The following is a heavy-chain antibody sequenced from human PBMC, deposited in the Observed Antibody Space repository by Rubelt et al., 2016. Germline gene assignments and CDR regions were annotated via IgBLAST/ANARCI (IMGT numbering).Heavy chain of an antibody. D-gene: IGHD3-3*01. V-gene: IGHV5-10-1*03. Sequence: EVQLVQSGAEVKKPGESLRISCKGSGYSFTSYWISWVRQMPGTGLEWMGRIDPSDSYTNYSPAFQGHVNISADKSISTAYLLWSSLKASDTAMYYCAIYDFWSGYYLDYWGQGTLVTVSS. CDR2: IDPSDSYT. J-gene: IGHJ4*02. CDR3: AIYDFWSGYYLDY. CDR1: GYSFTSYW.